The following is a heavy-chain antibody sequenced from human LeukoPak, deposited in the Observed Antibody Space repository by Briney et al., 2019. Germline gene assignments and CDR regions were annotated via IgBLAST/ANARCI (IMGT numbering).Heavy chain of an antibody. CDR3: AREDSSWTVDY. V-gene: IGHV4-31*03. D-gene: IGHD6-13*01. J-gene: IGHJ4*02. Sequence: PSETLSLTCTVSGGSISSGGYYWSWIRQHPGKGLEWIGYIYYSGSTYYNPSLKSRVTISVDTSKNQFSLKLSSVTAADTAVYYCAREDSSWTVDYWGQGTLVTVSS. CDR2: IYYSGST. CDR1: GGSISSGGYY.